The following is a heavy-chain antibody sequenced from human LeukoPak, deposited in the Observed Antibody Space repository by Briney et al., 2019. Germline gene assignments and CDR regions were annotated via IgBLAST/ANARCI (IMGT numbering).Heavy chain of an antibody. CDR3: ARGVDGYSFDY. CDR2: IYYSGST. CDR1: GGSISGYY. Sequence: SETLSLTCTVSGGSISGYYYNWIRQPPGKGLEWIGYIYYSGSTNYNPSLKSRVTISLDTSKNQFSLKLSSVTTADTAVYYCARGVDGYSFDYWGRGTLVTVSS. J-gene: IGHJ4*02. V-gene: IGHV4-59*01. D-gene: IGHD5-24*01.